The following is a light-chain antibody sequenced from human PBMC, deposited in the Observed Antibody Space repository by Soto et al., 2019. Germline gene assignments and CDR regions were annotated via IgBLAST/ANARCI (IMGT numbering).Light chain of an antibody. V-gene: IGKV1-39*01. Sequence: DIPMTQSPSSLSASVGDRVTITCRASQSISSYLNWYQQKPGKAPKLLIYAASSVQSGVPSRFSVSGSGTDFTLTISSLQPEDFATYYYQQSYSTPWTFGQGTKVEIK. CDR2: AAS. CDR3: QQSYSTPWT. CDR1: QSISSY. J-gene: IGKJ1*01.